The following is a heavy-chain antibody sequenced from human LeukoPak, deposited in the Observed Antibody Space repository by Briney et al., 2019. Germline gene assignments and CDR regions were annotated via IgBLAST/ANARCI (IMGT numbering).Heavy chain of an antibody. CDR1: GFTFSSYR. Sequence: GGSLRLSCAASGFTFSSYRLTWVRQAPGKGLEWVANIKQDGSEKHYVDSVKGRFTISRDNAKNSLYLQMSSLRAEDTAVYYCTRVEETATTAAIIRKYSYYYYYMDVWGKGNTVTVSS. CDR2: IKQDGSEK. V-gene: IGHV3-7*01. CDR3: TRVEETATTAAIIRKYSYYYYYMDV. D-gene: IGHD1-7*01. J-gene: IGHJ6*03.